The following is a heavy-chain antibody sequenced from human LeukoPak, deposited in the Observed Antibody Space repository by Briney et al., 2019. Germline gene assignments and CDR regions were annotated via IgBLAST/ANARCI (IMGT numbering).Heavy chain of an antibody. D-gene: IGHD5-24*01. Sequence: GGSLRLSCAASGFTFSSYAMHWVRQAPGKGLEWEAGISYDGNNKYYADSVKGRFTISRDNAKNSLYLQMNSLRAEDTAIYYCTRVGYIDEGIDYWGQGTLVTVSS. CDR3: TRVGYIDEGIDY. V-gene: IGHV3-30*04. CDR2: ISYDGNNK. CDR1: GFTFSSYA. J-gene: IGHJ4*02.